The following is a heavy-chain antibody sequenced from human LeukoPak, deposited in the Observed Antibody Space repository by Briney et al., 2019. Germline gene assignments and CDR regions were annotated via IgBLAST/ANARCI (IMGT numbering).Heavy chain of an antibody. Sequence: GGSLRLSCAASGFTFSRYSMNWVRQAPGKGLEWGSSIGSSSNYIYYADSVKGRFTISRDNAKNSLYLQMTSLRAEDTAVYYCARGRWLTSIDYWGQGTLVTVSS. CDR3: ARGRWLTSIDY. CDR1: GFTFSRYS. CDR2: IGSSSNYI. J-gene: IGHJ4*02. V-gene: IGHV3-21*01. D-gene: IGHD5-24*01.